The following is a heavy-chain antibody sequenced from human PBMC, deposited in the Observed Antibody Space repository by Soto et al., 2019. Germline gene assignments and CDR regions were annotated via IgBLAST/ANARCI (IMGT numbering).Heavy chain of an antibody. CDR1: GFIFSSYS. D-gene: IGHD3-16*02. CDR2: ISSSSSYI. CDR3: ARIRSYYDYIWGSYRQYFDY. Sequence: GGFLRLSCAASGFIFSSYSMNWVRQAPGKGLEWVSSISSSSSYIYYADSVKGRFTISRDNAKNSLYLQMNSLRAEDTAVYYCARIRSYYDYIWGSYRQYFDYWGQGTLVTVSS. V-gene: IGHV3-21*01. J-gene: IGHJ4*02.